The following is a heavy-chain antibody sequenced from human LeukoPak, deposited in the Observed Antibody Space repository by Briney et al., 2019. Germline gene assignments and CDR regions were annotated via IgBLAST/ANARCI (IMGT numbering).Heavy chain of an antibody. CDR1: NYYISNSLY. J-gene: IGHJ6*03. CDR3: ARGTYGYYMDV. CDR2: IYRSGGT. V-gene: IGHV4-38-2*02. D-gene: IGHD4-17*01. Sequence: PSETLSLTCSGSNYYISNSLYWGWVRQPPGKGLEWIGSIYRSGGTFYNPSLQSRVTISLPTSKNQFSLKLSSVTAADTAVYFCARGTYGYYMDVWGKGTTVTVSS.